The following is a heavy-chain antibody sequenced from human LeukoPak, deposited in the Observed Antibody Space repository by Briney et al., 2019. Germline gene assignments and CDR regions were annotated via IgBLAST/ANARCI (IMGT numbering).Heavy chain of an antibody. J-gene: IGHJ5*02. CDR1: GYSFSSCS. V-gene: IGHV1-18*01. D-gene: IGHD1-7*01. CDR2: ISGYNGKT. CDR3: ARGLQWNYDLGWVAP. Sequence: ASVKVSCKASGYSFSSCSMSWVRQAPGQGLEWMVWISGYNGKTKYAEKFQDRVTLTTDTSTSTAYMEMRSLRHDDTAIYYCARGLQWNYDLGWVAPWGPGTLVAVSS.